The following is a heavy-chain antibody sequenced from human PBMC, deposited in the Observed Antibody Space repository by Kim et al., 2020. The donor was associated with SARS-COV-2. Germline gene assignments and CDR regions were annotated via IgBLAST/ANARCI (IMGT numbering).Heavy chain of an antibody. V-gene: IGHV4-34*01. Sequence: SETLSLTCAVYGGSFSGYYWSWIRQPPGKGLEWIGEINHSGSTNYNPSLKSRVTISVDTSKNQFSLKLSSVTAADTAVYYCARGRGYSSGWYVNYWGQGTLGTVSS. CDR1: GGSFSGYY. J-gene: IGHJ4*02. CDR2: INHSGST. CDR3: ARGRGYSSGWYVNY. D-gene: IGHD6-19*01.